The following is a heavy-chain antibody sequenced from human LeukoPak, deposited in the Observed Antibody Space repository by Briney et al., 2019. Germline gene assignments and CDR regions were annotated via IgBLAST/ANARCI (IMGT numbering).Heavy chain of an antibody. J-gene: IGHJ3*02. D-gene: IGHD3-3*01. Sequence: ASVKVSCTASGYTFTMNGMSWVRQAPGQGLERMGWISSYNGKTNYAQRLQGRVTMTTDTSTSTAYMELRSLRSDDTAVYYCARGILRFLEWPGVDAFDIWGQGTMVTVSS. CDR1: GYTFTMNG. CDR3: ARGILRFLEWPGVDAFDI. V-gene: IGHV1-18*01. CDR2: ISSYNGKT.